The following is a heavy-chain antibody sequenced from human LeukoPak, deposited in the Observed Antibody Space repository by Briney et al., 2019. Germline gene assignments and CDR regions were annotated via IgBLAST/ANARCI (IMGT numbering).Heavy chain of an antibody. J-gene: IGHJ4*02. V-gene: IGHV3-30*04. D-gene: IGHD5-18*01. CDR1: GFTFSNYA. CDR2: ISYDGSNK. CDR3: AREYMVSPTFDY. Sequence: GGSLRLSCAASGFTFSNYAMHWVRQAPGKGLEWVAVISYDGSNKYYADSVKGRFTISRDNSKNTLYLQMNSLRAEDTAVYYCAREYMVSPTFDYWGQGTLVTVSS.